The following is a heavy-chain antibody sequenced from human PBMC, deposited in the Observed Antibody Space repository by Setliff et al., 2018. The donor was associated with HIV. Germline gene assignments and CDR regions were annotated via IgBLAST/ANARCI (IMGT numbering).Heavy chain of an antibody. V-gene: IGHV1-8*01. CDR1: GYTFTSYD. J-gene: IGHJ5*02. Sequence: ASVKVSCKASGYTFTSYDVNWVRQAPGQGLEWMGWMNPNSGNTGYAQNFQGRVTMTRNTSICTAYMELTSLRLEDTAVYYCARASHEYGLFDPWGQGTLVTVSS. D-gene: IGHD3-10*01. CDR2: MNPNSGNT. CDR3: ARASHEYGLFDP.